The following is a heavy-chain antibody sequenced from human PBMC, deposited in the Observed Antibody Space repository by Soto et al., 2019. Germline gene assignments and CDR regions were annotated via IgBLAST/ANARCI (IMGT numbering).Heavy chain of an antibody. CDR1: GYMFTDYY. CDR3: GRAARGVVGLPEV. CDR2: ANPYDNRT. D-gene: IGHD3-10*01. Sequence: QAQLVQSAAEVKKPGDSVKVSCRASGYMFTDYYIHWVRQAPGQGLQWIGLANPYDNRTRYEQNFQGRVTMTSDTSTPTSFMELTSLTSEDAAVYYCGRAARGVVGLPEVWGQGTLISVSS. V-gene: IGHV1-46*03. J-gene: IGHJ4*02.